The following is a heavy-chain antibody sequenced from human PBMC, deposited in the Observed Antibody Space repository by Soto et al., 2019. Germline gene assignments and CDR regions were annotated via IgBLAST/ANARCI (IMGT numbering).Heavy chain of an antibody. CDR3: ESMRVWGKYYFDY. CDR2: IIPILGIA. D-gene: IGHD3-16*01. J-gene: IGHJ4*02. Sequence: QVQLVQSGAEVKKPGSSVKVSCKASGGTFSSYTISWVRQAPGQGLEWMGRIIPILGIANYAQKFQGRVTITADKSTSTAYMELSSLRSEDTAVYYCESMRVWGKYYFDYWGQGTLVTVSS. CDR1: GGTFSSYT. V-gene: IGHV1-69*02.